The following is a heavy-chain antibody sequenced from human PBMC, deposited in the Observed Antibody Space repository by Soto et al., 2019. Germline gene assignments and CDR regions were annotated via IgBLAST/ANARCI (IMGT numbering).Heavy chain of an antibody. CDR1: GFTFSSYG. J-gene: IGHJ6*02. V-gene: IGHV3-23*01. Sequence: GGSLRLSCVVSGFTFSSYGMSWVRQAPGKGLEWVSGISGISDGGYSTYYADSVKGRFTISRDNSKNTLYVQMNSLRAEDTAVYYCAEPHVTYYYYGMDVWGHGTTVTVSS. CDR3: AEPHVTYYYYGMDV. CDR2: ISGISDGGYST.